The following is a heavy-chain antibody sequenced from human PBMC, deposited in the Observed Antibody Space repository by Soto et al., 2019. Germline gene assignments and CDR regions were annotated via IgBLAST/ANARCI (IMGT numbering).Heavy chain of an antibody. J-gene: IGHJ4*02. CDR1: GVTFSSYA. V-gene: IGHV3-23*01. Sequence: EVQLLESGGGLVQPGGSLRLSCAASGVTFSSYAMSWVRQAPGTGLEWVSAISGSGGSTYYADSVTGRFTIPRDNSPDTLYVQMNSLRAAVTAGYYCAKESDSSGYLGYWGQGTVATV. CDR3: AKESDSSGYLGY. CDR2: ISGSGGST. D-gene: IGHD3-22*01.